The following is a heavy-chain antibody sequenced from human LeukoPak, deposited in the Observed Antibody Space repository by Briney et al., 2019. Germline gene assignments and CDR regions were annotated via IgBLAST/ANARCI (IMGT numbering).Heavy chain of an antibody. D-gene: IGHD1-26*01. J-gene: IGHJ4*02. CDR3: ARGSIVGATTPFDY. Sequence: SVKVSCKASGGTFSIYAISWVRQAPGQGLEWMGRIIPILGIANYAQKFQGRVTITADKSTSTAYMELSSLRSEDTAVYYCARGSIVGATTPFDYWGQGTLVTVSS. V-gene: IGHV1-69*04. CDR2: IIPILGIA. CDR1: GGTFSIYA.